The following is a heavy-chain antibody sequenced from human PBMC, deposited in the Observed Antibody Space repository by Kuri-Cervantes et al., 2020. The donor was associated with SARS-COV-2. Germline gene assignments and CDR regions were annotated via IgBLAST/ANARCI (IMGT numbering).Heavy chain of an antibody. J-gene: IGHJ4*02. CDR3: ARVGHSSGRHDY. CDR1: GGTFSSYA. V-gene: IGHV1-69*05. D-gene: IGHD5-18*01. CDR2: IIPIFGTA. Sequence: SVKVSCKASGGTFSSYAISWVRQAPGQGLEWMGGIIPIFGTANYAQKFQGRVTITTDESTSTAYMELSSLRSEDTAVYYCARVGHSSGRHDYWGQGTLVTVSS.